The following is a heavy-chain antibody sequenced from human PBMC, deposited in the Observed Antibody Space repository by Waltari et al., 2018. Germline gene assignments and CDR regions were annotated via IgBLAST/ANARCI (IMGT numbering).Heavy chain of an antibody. CDR1: GYSISSGYY. CDR2: IYHSGGT. J-gene: IGHJ4*02. Sequence: QVQLQESGPGLVKPSETLSLTCAVSGYSISSGYYWGWIRQPPGKGLEWIGSIYHSGGTYSNPSLKSRVTISVDTSKNQFSLKLSSVTAAATAVYYCARGGYGGNSPCCNYWGQGTLVTVSS. D-gene: IGHD4-17*01. V-gene: IGHV4-38-2*01. CDR3: ARGGYGGNSPCCNY.